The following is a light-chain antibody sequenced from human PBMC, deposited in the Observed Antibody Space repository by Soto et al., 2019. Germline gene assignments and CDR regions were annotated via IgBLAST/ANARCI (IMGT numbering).Light chain of an antibody. V-gene: IGLV1-47*01. CDR3: ATWDDSLSTPV. CDR1: SSNVGSNY. J-gene: IGLJ3*02. Sequence: QSVVTQTPSASGTPGQRVTISCSGSSSNVGSNYVYWYQQLPGTAPKLLIYRNVQRPSGVPDRFSASKSGTSASLAISGLRSEDEADYYCATWDDSLSTPVFGGGTQLTVL. CDR2: RNV.